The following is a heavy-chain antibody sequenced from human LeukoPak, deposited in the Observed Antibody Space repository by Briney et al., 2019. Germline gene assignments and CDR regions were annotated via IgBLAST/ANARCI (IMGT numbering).Heavy chain of an antibody. D-gene: IGHD2-21*01. J-gene: IGHJ5*02. CDR3: ATTGLLGDIP. V-gene: IGHV3-9*01. Sequence: GGSLRLSCAASGFTFDDYAMHWVRQAPGKGLEWVSGISWNSGSIGYADSVKGRFTISRGNAKKSVYLQMNSLRAEDTAVYYCATTGLLGDIPWGQGTLVTVSS. CDR1: GFTFDDYA. CDR2: ISWNSGSI.